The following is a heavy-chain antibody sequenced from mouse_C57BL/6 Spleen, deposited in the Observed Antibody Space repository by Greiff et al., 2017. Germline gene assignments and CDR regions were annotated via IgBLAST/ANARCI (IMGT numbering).Heavy chain of an antibody. CDR3: ARNSSYGWFAC. V-gene: IGHV5-17*01. CDR1: GFTFSDYG. D-gene: IGHD1-1*01. Sequence: EVHLVESGGGLVKPGGSLKLSCAASGFTFSDYGMHWVRQAPEKGLEWVAYISSGSSTIYYADTVKGRFTISRDNATNNLFLRRTRLRSEDSSMYYCARNSSYGWFACWGQGTLVTVSA. CDR2: ISSGSSTI. J-gene: IGHJ3*01.